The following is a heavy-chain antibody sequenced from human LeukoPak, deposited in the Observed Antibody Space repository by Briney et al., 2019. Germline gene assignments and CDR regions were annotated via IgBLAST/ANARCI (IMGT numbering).Heavy chain of an antibody. CDR1: GYTFTYYG. D-gene: IGHD6-19*01. CDR3: ARDLYPSLEVADPRGGMDV. CDR2: ISGYNGNT. Sequence: GASVKVSCKTSGYTFTYYGVIWVRQAPGQGLEWMGRISGYNGNTKYAEKFQDRVSMSRDSSTGTAYMEVRSLTSDDTAVYYCARDLYPSLEVADPRGGMDVWGQGTTVTVSS. V-gene: IGHV1-18*01. J-gene: IGHJ6*02.